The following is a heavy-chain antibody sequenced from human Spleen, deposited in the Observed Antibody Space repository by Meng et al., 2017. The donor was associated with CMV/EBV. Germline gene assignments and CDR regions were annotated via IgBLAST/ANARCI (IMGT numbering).Heavy chain of an antibody. Sequence: CKESGLTFNNYKVHWVRQAPGQGLEWMAIVIPRGDRTSLAQKFQGRVTMTRDPSTSTVYMDLNSLRSDDTAVYYCAEERPGTGGFDPWGQGTLVTVSS. D-gene: IGHD3/OR15-3a*01. J-gene: IGHJ5*02. CDR1: GLTFNNYK. V-gene: IGHV1-46*02. CDR3: AEERPGTGGFDP. CDR2: VIPRGDRT.